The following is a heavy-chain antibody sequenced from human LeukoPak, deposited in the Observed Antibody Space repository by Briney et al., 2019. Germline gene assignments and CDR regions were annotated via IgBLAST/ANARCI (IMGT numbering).Heavy chain of an antibody. CDR1: GFTFSGYG. J-gene: IGHJ4*02. CDR3: ARGLYKNGWYYFDY. V-gene: IGHV3-33*08. Sequence: AGGSLRLSCAASGFTFSGYGIHWVRQAPGKGLEWVAFLSYDGSNKFYADSVKGRFTISRDNSENTLYLQMNSLKAEDTAVYYCARGLYKNGWYYFDYWGQGTLVTVSS. CDR2: LSYDGSNK. D-gene: IGHD6-19*01.